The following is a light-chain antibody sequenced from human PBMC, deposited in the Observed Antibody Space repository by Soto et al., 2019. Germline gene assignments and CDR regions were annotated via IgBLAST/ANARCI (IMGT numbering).Light chain of an antibody. CDR1: QSINSY. Sequence: DIQMTQSPSSLSASVGDRVTITCRASQSINSYLNWYQQKPGKAPKLLIYAASSLQSGVPSRFSGSRSGTDFTLTISNLQPEDFATYYCQQTYSTPPTTFGQGTKVDMK. V-gene: IGKV1-39*01. CDR3: QQTYSTPPTT. J-gene: IGKJ1*01. CDR2: AAS.